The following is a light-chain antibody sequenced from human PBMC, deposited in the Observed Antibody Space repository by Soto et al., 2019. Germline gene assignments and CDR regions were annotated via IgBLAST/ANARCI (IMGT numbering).Light chain of an antibody. CDR3: QQHTDWPPIT. CDR1: QSVSNN. J-gene: IGKJ5*01. CDR2: DAF. Sequence: EIVITQSPATLSVSPGDKATLSCRSSQSVSNNYLAWYQQKPGQAPRLLIYDAFIRATGIPPRFSGGGSGTEFILTISSLQSEDFAVYYCQQHTDWPPITFGQGTRLEIK. V-gene: IGKV3D-15*01.